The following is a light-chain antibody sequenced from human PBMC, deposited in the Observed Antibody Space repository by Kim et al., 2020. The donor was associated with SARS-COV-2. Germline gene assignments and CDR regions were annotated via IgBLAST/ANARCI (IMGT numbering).Light chain of an antibody. Sequence: EIVLTQSPGTLSLSPGERATLSCRASQSVSSSYLAWYQQKPGQAPMLLIYGASSRATGIPDRFSGSGSGTDFTLTISRLEPEEFAVYYCQQYGSSPMYTFGQETKLEIK. V-gene: IGKV3-20*01. CDR1: QSVSSSY. J-gene: IGKJ2*01. CDR3: QQYGSSPMYT. CDR2: GAS.